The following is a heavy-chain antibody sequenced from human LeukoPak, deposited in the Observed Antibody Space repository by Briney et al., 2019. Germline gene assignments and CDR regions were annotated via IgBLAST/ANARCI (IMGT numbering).Heavy chain of an antibody. D-gene: IGHD6-19*01. V-gene: IGHV3-21*01. Sequence: GGSLRLSCAASGFTFSSYSMNWVRQAPGKGLEWVSSISSSSSYIYYADSVKGRFTISRDNAKNSLYLQMNSLRAEDTAVYYCARPAVAAYYYYYMDVWGKGTTVTVSS. CDR3: ARPAVAAYYYYYMDV. J-gene: IGHJ6*03. CDR2: ISSSSSYI. CDR1: GFTFSSYS.